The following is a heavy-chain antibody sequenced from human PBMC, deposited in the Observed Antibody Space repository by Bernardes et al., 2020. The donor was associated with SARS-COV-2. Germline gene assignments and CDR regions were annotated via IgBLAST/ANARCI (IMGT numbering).Heavy chain of an antibody. CDR1: GFTFSSYW. Sequence: GGSLRLSCAASGFTFSSYWMHWVRQAPGKGLVWVSRINSDGSSTSYADSVKGRFTISRDNAKNTLYLQMNSLRAEDTAVYYCARAEIHSYYDFWSGYSATMDVWGKGTTVTVSS. V-gene: IGHV3-74*01. CDR2: INSDGSST. CDR3: ARAEIHSYYDFWSGYSATMDV. J-gene: IGHJ6*04. D-gene: IGHD3-3*01.